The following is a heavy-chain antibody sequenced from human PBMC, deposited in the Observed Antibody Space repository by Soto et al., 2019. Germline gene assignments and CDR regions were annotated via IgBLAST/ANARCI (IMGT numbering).Heavy chain of an antibody. CDR3: ARGGDTAMVYHGIDV. CDR2: TNLNSGGT. J-gene: IGHJ6*04. Sequence: ASVKVSCKASGYSFTGYFTQWVRQAPGQGLEWMGWTNLNSGGTNYAQKFQGRVTMTRDTSISTAYMELSRLRSDDTAVYYCARGGDTAMVYHGIDVWGKGTTFTVSS. D-gene: IGHD5-18*01. V-gene: IGHV1-2*02. CDR1: GYSFTGYF.